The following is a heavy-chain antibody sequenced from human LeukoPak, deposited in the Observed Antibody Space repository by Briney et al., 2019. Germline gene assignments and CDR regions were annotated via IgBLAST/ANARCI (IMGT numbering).Heavy chain of an antibody. CDR3: ARKKVLRYFDWTPGDY. CDR1: GFTFSSYS. Sequence: GGSLRLSCAASGFTFSSYSMNWVRQAPGKGLEWVSSMSSSSSYIYYADPVKGRFTISRDNAKNSLYLQMNSPRAEDTAVHYCARKKVLRYFDWTPGDYWGQGTLVTLSS. D-gene: IGHD3-9*01. CDR2: MSSSSSYI. V-gene: IGHV3-21*01. J-gene: IGHJ4*02.